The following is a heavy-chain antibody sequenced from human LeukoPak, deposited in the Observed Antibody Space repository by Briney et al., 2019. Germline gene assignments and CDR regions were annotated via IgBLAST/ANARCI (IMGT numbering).Heavy chain of an antibody. V-gene: IGHV1-2*02. CDR2: INPNSGGT. D-gene: IGHD2-15*01. CDR1: GYTFTDYY. Sequence: ASVKVSCKASGYTFTDYYMHWVRQAPGQGPEWMGWINPNSGGTNYAQKFQGRVTMTRDTSISTAYMELSRLRSDDTAVYYCARTDVVVVVAIPGFDYWGQGTLVTVSS. J-gene: IGHJ4*02. CDR3: ARTDVVVVVAIPGFDY.